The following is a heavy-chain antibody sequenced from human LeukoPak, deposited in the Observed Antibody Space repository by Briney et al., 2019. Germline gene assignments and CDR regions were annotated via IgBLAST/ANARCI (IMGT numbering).Heavy chain of an antibody. V-gene: IGHV3-23*01. D-gene: IGHD3-3*01. J-gene: IGHJ6*04. CDR3: AKVLAGWYYYGMDV. CDR2: ISGSGGTT. Sequence: GESLRLSCAASGFTFSSYAMSWVRQAPGKGLEWVSVISGSGGTTYYADSVKGRFTISRDNSKNTLHLQMNSLRAEDTAVYYCAKVLAGWYYYGMDVWGEGTTVTVSS. CDR1: GFTFSSYA.